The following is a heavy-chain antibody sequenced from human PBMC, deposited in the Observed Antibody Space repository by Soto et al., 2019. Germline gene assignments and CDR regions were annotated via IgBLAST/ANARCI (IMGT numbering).Heavy chain of an antibody. Sequence: QVQLVQSGAEVKKPGSSVKVSCKASGGTFSRYAISWVRKAPGQELEWMGGIILMFGTVNYAQKFQGRVTITADESTTTAYMELSSLRSEDTAVYYCASPSTIAARRVGSAHYYYYGMDVWGQGTTVIVSS. CDR1: GGTFSRYA. CDR3: ASPSTIAARRVGSAHYYYYGMDV. V-gene: IGHV1-69*01. CDR2: IILMFGTV. D-gene: IGHD6-6*01. J-gene: IGHJ6*02.